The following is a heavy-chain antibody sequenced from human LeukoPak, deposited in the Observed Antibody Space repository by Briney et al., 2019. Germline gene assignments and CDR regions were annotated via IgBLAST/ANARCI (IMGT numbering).Heavy chain of an antibody. CDR1: GFTFGDYA. CDR2: IRSKAYGGTT. CDR3: TREYAPGIAVAGNGVHYFDY. D-gene: IGHD6-19*01. V-gene: IGHV3-49*04. J-gene: IGHJ4*02. Sequence: GGSLRLSCTASGFTFGDYAMSWVRQAPGKGLEWVGFIRSKAYGGTTEYAASVKGRFTISRDDSKSIAYLQMNSLKTEDTAVYYCTREYAPGIAVAGNGVHYFDYWGQGTLVTVSS.